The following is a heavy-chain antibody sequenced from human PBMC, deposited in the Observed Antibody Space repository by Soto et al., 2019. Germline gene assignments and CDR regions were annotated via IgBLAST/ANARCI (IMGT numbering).Heavy chain of an antibody. CDR1: GFTFSSYW. J-gene: IGHJ5*02. CDR3: ATDLCTSNSCQTYNWFDP. Sequence: GGSLRLSCAASGFTFSSYWMSWVRQAPGKGLEWVAVISYDGSNKYYADSVKGRFTISRDNSKNTLYLQMNSLRAEDTAVYYCATDLCTSNSCQTYNWFDPWGQGTLVTVSS. CDR2: ISYDGSNK. V-gene: IGHV3-30-3*01. D-gene: IGHD2-2*01.